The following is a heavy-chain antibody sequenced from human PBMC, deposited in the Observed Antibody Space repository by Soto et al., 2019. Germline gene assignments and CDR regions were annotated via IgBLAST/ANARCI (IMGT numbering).Heavy chain of an antibody. V-gene: IGHV4-34*01. CDR2: INHSGST. D-gene: IGHD1-26*01. CDR3: AREAFLVGATGHLYYYGMDV. CDR1: GGSFSGYY. J-gene: IGHJ6*02. Sequence: SETLSLTCAVYGGSFSGYYWSWIRQPPGKGLEWIGEINHSGSTNYDPSLKSRVTISVDTSKNQFSLKLSSVTAADTAVYYCAREAFLVGATGHLYYYGMDVWGQGTTVTVSS.